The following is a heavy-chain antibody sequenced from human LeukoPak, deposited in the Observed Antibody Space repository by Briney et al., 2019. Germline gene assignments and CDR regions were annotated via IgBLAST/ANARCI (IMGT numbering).Heavy chain of an antibody. V-gene: IGHV1-18*01. CDR1: GYTFTGYG. D-gene: IGHD3-22*01. Sequence: ASVKVSCKASGYTFTGYGISWVRQAPGQGLEWMGWISAYNGNTNYAQKLQGRVTMTTDTSTSTAYMELRSLRSDDTAVYYCARGGYYYDSSGPYYFDYWGQGTLVTVSS. J-gene: IGHJ4*02. CDR2: ISAYNGNT. CDR3: ARGGYYYDSSGPYYFDY.